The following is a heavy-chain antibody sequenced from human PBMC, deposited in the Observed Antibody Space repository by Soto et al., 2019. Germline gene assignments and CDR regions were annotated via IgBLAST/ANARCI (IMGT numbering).Heavy chain of an antibody. D-gene: IGHD5-18*01. Sequence: SETLSLTCTVSGGSISSGGYYWSLIRQHPGKGLEWIGYIYYSGSTYYNPSLKSRVTISVDTSKNQFSLKLSSVTAADTAVYYCARSGYSYGPNPLLYWGQGTLVTVS. V-gene: IGHV4-31*03. J-gene: IGHJ4*02. CDR1: GGSISSGGYY. CDR3: ARSGYSYGPNPLLY. CDR2: IYYSGST.